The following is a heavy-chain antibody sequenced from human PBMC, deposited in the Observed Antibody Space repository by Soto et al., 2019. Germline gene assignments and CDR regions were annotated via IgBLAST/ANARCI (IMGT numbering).Heavy chain of an antibody. V-gene: IGHV1-18*01. CDR2: ISPKSGSI. D-gene: IGHD3-22*01. CDR3: VKDRDSNSWPSRDV. J-gene: IGHJ6*02. CDR1: GYTFTRNG. Sequence: ASVKVSCKTSGYTFTRNGISWVRQAPGQGLEWMGWISPKSGSIKYAQKFQGRVIMTTGTSTSTAYMELGSLRSDDTAVYYCVKDRDSNSWPSRDVWGPGTTVTVSS.